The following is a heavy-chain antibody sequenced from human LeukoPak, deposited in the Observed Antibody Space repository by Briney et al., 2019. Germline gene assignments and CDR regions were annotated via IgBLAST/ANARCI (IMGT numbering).Heavy chain of an antibody. J-gene: IGHJ4*02. CDR3: ARVHLYDSSGYYMGGFDY. V-gene: IGHV4-59*11. D-gene: IGHD3-22*01. Sequence: SETLSLTCTVSGGSISSHYWSWIRQPPGKGLEWIGYIYYSGSTNYNPSPKSRVTISVDTSKNQFSLKLSSVTAADTAVYYCARVHLYDSSGYYMGGFDYWGQGTLVTVSS. CDR1: GGSISSHY. CDR2: IYYSGST.